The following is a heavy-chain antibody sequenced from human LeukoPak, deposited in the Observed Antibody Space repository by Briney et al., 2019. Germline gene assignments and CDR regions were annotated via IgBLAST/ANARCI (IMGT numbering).Heavy chain of an antibody. Sequence: PGGSLRLSCAASGFTFSNYNMNWVRQAPGKGLEWVSYISSSSNTIYYADSVKGRFTISRDNAKNSLYLQMNSLRAEDTAVYYCARDLYSNAFDIWGQGTMVAVSS. CDR1: GFTFSNYN. J-gene: IGHJ3*02. V-gene: IGHV3-48*01. CDR3: ARDLYSNAFDI. CDR2: ISSSSNTI. D-gene: IGHD2-15*01.